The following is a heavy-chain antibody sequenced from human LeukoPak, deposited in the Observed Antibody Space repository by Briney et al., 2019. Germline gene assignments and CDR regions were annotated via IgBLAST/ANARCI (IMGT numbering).Heavy chain of an antibody. Sequence: GGSLRLSCAASGFTFNSYAMHWVRQAPGKGLEWVAVISFDGSTKYYADSVKGRFTISRDNAKNSLYLQMNSLRAEDTAVYYCARDLSFYMHDYGDVFQHWGQGTLVTVSS. CDR2: ISFDGSTK. CDR1: GFTFNSYA. J-gene: IGHJ1*01. D-gene: IGHD4-17*01. V-gene: IGHV3-30-3*01. CDR3: ARDLSFYMHDYGDVFQH.